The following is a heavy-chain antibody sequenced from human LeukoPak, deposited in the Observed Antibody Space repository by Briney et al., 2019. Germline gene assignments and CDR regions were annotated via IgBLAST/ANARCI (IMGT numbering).Heavy chain of an antibody. CDR3: AKCYYDGRDSAFGD. D-gene: IGHD1-26*01. CDR2: IRYDESQK. V-gene: IGHV3-30*02. J-gene: IGHJ4*02. CDR1: GFTLEGFG. Sequence: GGPLRLSCAASGFTLEGFGMHWVRQAPGKGLEWVAFIRYDESQKLYIDSVKGRFSISRDTSKNVLYLQMNSLRAGDTAVYYCAKCYYDGRDSAFGDWGQGTPVTVSS.